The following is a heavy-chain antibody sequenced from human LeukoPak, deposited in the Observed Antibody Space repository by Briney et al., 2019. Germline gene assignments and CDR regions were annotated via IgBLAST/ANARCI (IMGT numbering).Heavy chain of an antibody. J-gene: IGHJ6*02. CDR2: ISAYNGYT. V-gene: IGHV1-18*01. D-gene: IGHD3-10*01. CDR3: VREVTMVRGVITFYHYNGMDV. CDR1: GGTFSSYA. Sequence: ASVKVSCKASGGTFSSYAISWVRQAPGQGLEWMGWISAYNGYTNYAQNFQGRVTMTTDASTSTAYMELRSLRSDDTAVYYCVREVTMVRGVITFYHYNGMDVWGRGTAVTVSS.